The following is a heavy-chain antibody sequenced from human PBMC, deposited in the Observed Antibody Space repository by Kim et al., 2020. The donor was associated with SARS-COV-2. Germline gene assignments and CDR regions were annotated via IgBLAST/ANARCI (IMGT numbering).Heavy chain of an antibody. CDR3: ARACYPGYYGSGSYAGGLDY. V-gene: IGHV3-33*01. CDR2: IWYDGSNK. D-gene: IGHD3-10*01. J-gene: IGHJ4*02. Sequence: GGSLRLSCAASGFTFSSYGMHWVRQAPGKGLEWVAVIWYDGSNKYYADSVKGRFTISRDNSKNTLYLQMNSLRAEDTAVYYCARACYPGYYGSGSYAGGLDYWGQGTLVTVSS. CDR1: GFTFSSYG.